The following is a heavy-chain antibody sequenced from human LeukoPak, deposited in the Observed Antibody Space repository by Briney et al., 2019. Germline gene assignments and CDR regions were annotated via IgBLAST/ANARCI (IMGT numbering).Heavy chain of an antibody. Sequence: GGSLRLSCAASGFSFSTYSMIWVRQAPGKGLEWVSSVSGTSEYIYYADSVRGRFTISRDNAKNTVYLQMNSLRAEDTAVYYCARWYSSGWYSDYWGQGPLVPVSS. CDR1: GFSFSTYS. J-gene: IGHJ4*02. CDR2: VSGTSEYI. CDR3: ARWYSSGWYSDY. V-gene: IGHV3-21*06. D-gene: IGHD6-19*01.